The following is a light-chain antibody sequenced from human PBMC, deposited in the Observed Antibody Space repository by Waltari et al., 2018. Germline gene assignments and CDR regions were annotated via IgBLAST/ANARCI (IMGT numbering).Light chain of an antibody. V-gene: IGKV1-33*01. J-gene: IGKJ4*01. CDR1: QDIKKS. CDR2: DAS. CDR3: QQYHSVPLT. Sequence: DIHMTQSPSSLSAPVGDRVTITCQASQDIKKSLNWFHQKPGNAPKVLIFDASNSQTGAPARFSGGGSGTDFTFTISSPQPEDMGTYYCQQYHSVPLTFGGGTKVEIK.